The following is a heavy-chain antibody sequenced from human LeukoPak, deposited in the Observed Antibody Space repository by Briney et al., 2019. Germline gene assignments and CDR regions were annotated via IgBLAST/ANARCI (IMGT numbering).Heavy chain of an antibody. J-gene: IGHJ3*02. Sequence: GGSLRLSCAASGFTFSSYSINWVRQAPGKRLEWVSSISSSSSYIYYADSVKGRFTISRDNAKNSLYLQMNSLRAEDTAVYYCAREDCSSTSCYAVFDAFDIWGQGTMVTVSS. CDR3: AREDCSSTSCYAVFDAFDI. CDR1: GFTFSSYS. V-gene: IGHV3-21*01. CDR2: ISSSSSYI. D-gene: IGHD2-2*01.